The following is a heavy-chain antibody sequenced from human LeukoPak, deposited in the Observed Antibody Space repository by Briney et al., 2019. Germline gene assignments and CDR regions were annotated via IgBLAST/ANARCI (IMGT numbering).Heavy chain of an antibody. V-gene: IGHV1-18*01. Sequence: ASVKVSCKASGYTFTSYGISWVRQAPGQWLEWMGWISAYNGNTNYAQKLQGRVTMTTDTTTSTAYMELRSLRSDDTAVYYCARDQDYGDYVDYWGQGTLVTVSS. CDR3: ARDQDYGDYVDY. CDR2: ISAYNGNT. CDR1: GYTFTSYG. J-gene: IGHJ4*02. D-gene: IGHD4-17*01.